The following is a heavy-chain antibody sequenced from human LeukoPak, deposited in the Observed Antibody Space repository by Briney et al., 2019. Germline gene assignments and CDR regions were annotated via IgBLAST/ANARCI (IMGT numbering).Heavy chain of an antibody. CDR2: IYYSGST. CDR1: GGSNSSYY. V-gene: IGHV4-59*01. J-gene: IGHJ5*02. CDR3: ARYYLNWFDP. Sequence: SETLSLTCTVSGGSNSSYYWSWIRQPPGKGLEWIGYIYYSGSTNYNPSLKSRVTISVDTSKNQFSLKLSSVTAADTAVYYCARYYLNWFDPWGQGTLVTVSS. D-gene: IGHD3-10*01.